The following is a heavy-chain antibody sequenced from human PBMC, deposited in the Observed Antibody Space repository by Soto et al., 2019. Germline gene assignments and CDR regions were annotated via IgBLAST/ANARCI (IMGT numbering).Heavy chain of an antibody. CDR2: VNPSGGHT. D-gene: IGHD2-21*02. CDR3: AGGGHVVVVTAALDY. Sequence: QVQLVQSGAEVKKPGASVKVSCKASGDTFTDYYIHWVRQAPGQGLEWMGTVNPSGGHTTYAQHFLGRMPXAXXXSXXTLDMELTSLTSEDTAVYYCAGGGHVVVVTAALDYWVQGTLVTVSS. J-gene: IGHJ4*02. CDR1: GDTFTDYY. V-gene: IGHV1-46*01.